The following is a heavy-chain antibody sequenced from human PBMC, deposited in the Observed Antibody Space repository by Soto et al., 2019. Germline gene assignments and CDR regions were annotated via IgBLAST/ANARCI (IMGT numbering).Heavy chain of an antibody. CDR1: GFTFSTNA. V-gene: IGHV3-23*01. CDR2: ITYSGATT. CDR3: AKVKSSSYYPQYFDY. D-gene: IGHD2-15*01. Sequence: EVPLLESGGGLVQPGGSLRLSCAASGFTFSTNAMSWVRQAPGKGLEWVSVITYSGATTYYADSVKGRLTISRDNSKKTLYLQMNSLRAEDTAIYYCAKVKSSSYYPQYFDYWGQGTLVTVSS. J-gene: IGHJ4*02.